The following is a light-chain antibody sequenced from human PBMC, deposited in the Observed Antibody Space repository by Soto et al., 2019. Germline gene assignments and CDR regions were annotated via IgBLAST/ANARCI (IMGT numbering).Light chain of an antibody. V-gene: IGKV3-11*01. CDR1: QSVSSS. Sequence: EIVLTQSPATLSLSPGERATLSCRASQSVSSSLAWYQQKLGQAPRLLIYEASDRATGIPARFSGSGSGTDFTLIISSLEPEDFAVYHCQQGSTWPWTFGQGTKVEIK. CDR3: QQGSTWPWT. J-gene: IGKJ1*01. CDR2: EAS.